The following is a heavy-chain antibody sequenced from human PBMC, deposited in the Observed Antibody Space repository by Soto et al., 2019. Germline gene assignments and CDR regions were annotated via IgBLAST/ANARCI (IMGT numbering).Heavy chain of an antibody. D-gene: IGHD6-13*01. J-gene: IGHJ3*02. V-gene: IGHV3-23*01. CDR3: AKDRIAAAAPGSAFDI. CDR1: GFTFSSYA. Sequence: QSGGSLRLSCAASGFTFSSYAMSWVRQAPGKGLEWVSAISGSGGSTYYADSVKGRFTISRDNSKNTLYLQMNSLRAEDTAVYYCAKDRIAAAAPGSAFDIWGQGTMVTVSS. CDR2: ISGSGGST.